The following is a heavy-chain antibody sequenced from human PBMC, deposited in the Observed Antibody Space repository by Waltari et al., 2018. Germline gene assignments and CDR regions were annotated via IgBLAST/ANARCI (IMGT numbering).Heavy chain of an antibody. CDR2: INPTRGGT. V-gene: IGHV1-2*02. Sequence: QVQLVQSGAEVKKPGASVKVSCKASGYTFTGYYMHWVRQAPGQGLEWMGRINPTRGGTNYAQKFQGRVTMTRDTSISTAYMELSRLRSDDTAVYYCARGLACSSTSCSLPRFDYWGQGTLVTVSS. CDR1: GYTFTGYY. J-gene: IGHJ4*02. CDR3: ARGLACSSTSCSLPRFDY. D-gene: IGHD2-2*01.